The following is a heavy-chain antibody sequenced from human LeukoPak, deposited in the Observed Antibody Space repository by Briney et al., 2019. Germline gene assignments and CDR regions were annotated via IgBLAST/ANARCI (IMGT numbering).Heavy chain of an antibody. Sequence: PGGSLRLSCAASGFTFSSYGMSWVRQAPGKGLEWVSSISSSSSYIYYVDSVKGRFTISRDNAKNSLYLQMNSLRAEDTAVYYCARDRLLEDRDYSSYYYMDVWGKGTTVTVSS. J-gene: IGHJ6*03. CDR2: ISSSSSYI. CDR1: GFTFSSYG. D-gene: IGHD1-1*01. CDR3: ARDRLLEDRDYSSYYYMDV. V-gene: IGHV3-21*01.